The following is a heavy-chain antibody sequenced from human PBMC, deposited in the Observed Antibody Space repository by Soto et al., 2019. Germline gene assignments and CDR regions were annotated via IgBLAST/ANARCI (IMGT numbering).Heavy chain of an antibody. J-gene: IGHJ6*02. CDR3: ARDLIEGSSGTHYYYYGMDV. CDR2: IWYDGSNK. CDR1: GFTFSSYG. V-gene: IGHV3-33*01. Sequence: GGSLRFSCAASGFTFSSYGMHWVRQAPGKGLEWVAVIWYDGSNKYYADSVKGRFTISRDNSKNTLYLQMNSLRAEDTAVYYCARDLIEGSSGTHYYYYGMDVWGQGTTVTVSS. D-gene: IGHD3-22*01.